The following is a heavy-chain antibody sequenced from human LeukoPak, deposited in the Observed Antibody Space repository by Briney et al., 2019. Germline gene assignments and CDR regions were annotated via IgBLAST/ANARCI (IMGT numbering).Heavy chain of an antibody. CDR1: GFIVRSNY. CDR3: AKALYGGHDY. CDR2: IDSGGGS. Sequence: EGSLRLSCAASGFIVRSNYMSWVRQAPGKGLEWVSVIDSGGGSFYADSVKGRFTISRDSSKNTLFLQMNSLRAEDTAVYYCAKALYGGHDYWGQGTLVTVSS. J-gene: IGHJ4*02. D-gene: IGHD4/OR15-4a*01. V-gene: IGHV3-53*01.